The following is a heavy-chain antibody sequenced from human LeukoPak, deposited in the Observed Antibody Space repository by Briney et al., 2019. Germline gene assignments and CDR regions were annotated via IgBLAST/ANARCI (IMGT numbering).Heavy chain of an antibody. CDR3: ARKSPSWVYYGSAPGAFDI. CDR2: ISSSGSTI. V-gene: IGHV3-48*03. Sequence: GGSLRLSCAASGFTFSSYEMNWVRQAPGKGLEWVSYISSSGSTIYYADSVKGRFTISRDNAKNSLYLQMNSLRAEDTAVYYCARKSPSWVYYGSAPGAFDIWGQGTMVTVSS. D-gene: IGHD3-10*01. CDR1: GFTFSSYE. J-gene: IGHJ3*02.